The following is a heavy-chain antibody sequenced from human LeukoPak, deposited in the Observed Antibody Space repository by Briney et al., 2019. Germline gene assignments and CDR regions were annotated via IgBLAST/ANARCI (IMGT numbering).Heavy chain of an antibody. Sequence: SETLSLTCTVSGGSISSYYWGWIRQSPGKGLEWIGRIYGRASTSYNPSLMNRVTMSVDTSKNHFSLQLTSVTAADTAVYYCARYDSRGSASTKFDYWGPGIQVTVSS. D-gene: IGHD3-3*01. CDR3: ARYDSRGSASTKFDY. CDR2: IYGRAST. V-gene: IGHV4-59*04. J-gene: IGHJ4*02. CDR1: GGSISSYY.